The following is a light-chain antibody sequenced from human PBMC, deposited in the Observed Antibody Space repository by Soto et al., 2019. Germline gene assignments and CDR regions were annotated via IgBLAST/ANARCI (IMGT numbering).Light chain of an antibody. CDR1: QTVGSY. CDR3: QQYDNSAWT. J-gene: IGKJ1*01. Sequence: ERVVPPSPATLSLSPGERATLSCRASQTVGSYLAWFRQTPGQAPRLLIYDTSIRATGIPDRFSGSGSGTDFTLTISRLEPEDFAVYYCQQYDNSAWTFGQGTKVDTK. V-gene: IGKV3-20*01. CDR2: DTS.